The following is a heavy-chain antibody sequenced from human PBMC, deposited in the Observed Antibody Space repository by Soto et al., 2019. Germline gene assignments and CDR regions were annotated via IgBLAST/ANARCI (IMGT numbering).Heavy chain of an antibody. CDR1: GFTFSSYG. CDR2: IWYDGSNK. CDR3: ATTGPY. J-gene: IGHJ4*02. V-gene: IGHV3-33*01. Sequence: QVQLVESGGGVVQPGRSLRLSCAASGFTFSSYGMHWVRQAPGKGLEWVAVIWYDGSNKFYADSVKGRFTISRDNSKNTVSLQMNSPRDEGSAAYYCATTGPYWGQGTLVTVSS.